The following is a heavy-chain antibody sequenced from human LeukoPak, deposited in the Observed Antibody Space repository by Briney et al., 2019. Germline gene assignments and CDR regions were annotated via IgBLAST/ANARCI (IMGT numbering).Heavy chain of an antibody. CDR3: AKDHSGSYYYYFDY. CDR2: ISGSGHST. D-gene: IGHD3-10*01. J-gene: IGHJ4*02. V-gene: IGHV3-23*01. Sequence: GGSLRLSCAASGFTLSSYGMSWVRQAPGKGLEWVSAISGSGHSTYYADSVKGRFTMSRDNSKNTLYLQMNSLRAEDTAVYYCAKDHSGSYYYYFDYWGQGTLVTVSS. CDR1: GFTLSSYG.